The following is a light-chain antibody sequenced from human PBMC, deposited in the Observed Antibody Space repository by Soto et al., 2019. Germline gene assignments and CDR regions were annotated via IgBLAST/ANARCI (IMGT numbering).Light chain of an antibody. CDR1: SSDVGGYNY. J-gene: IGLJ1*01. CDR2: EVS. CDR3: SSYTSTSTRV. V-gene: IGLV2-14*01. Sequence: QSALTQPASVSGSPGQSITISCTGTSSDVGGYNYVSWYQQHPGKAPKLMIYEVSNWPSGVSNRFSGSKSGNTASLTISGLQAEDEAEYYCSSYTSTSTRVFGTGTKVTVL.